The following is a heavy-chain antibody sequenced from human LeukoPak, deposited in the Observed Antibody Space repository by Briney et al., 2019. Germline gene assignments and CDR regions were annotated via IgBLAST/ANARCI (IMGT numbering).Heavy chain of an antibody. Sequence: HPGGSLRLSCAASGFTFSSYGMHWVRQAPGKGLEWVAVISYDGSNKYYADSVKGRFTISRGNSKNTLYLQMNSLRAEDTAVYYCAKDTRGIAVAGTSPFDYWGQGTLVTVSS. CDR1: GFTFSSYG. D-gene: IGHD6-19*01. CDR2: ISYDGSNK. V-gene: IGHV3-30*18. J-gene: IGHJ4*02. CDR3: AKDTRGIAVAGTSPFDY.